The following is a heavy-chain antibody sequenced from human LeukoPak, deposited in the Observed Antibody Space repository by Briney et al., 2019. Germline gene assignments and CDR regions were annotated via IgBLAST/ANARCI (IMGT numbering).Heavy chain of an antibody. Sequence: SETLSLTCTVSGGSISSYYWSWLRQPPGKELEWIGYIYYSRSTNYNPSLESRVTISVDTSKNQFSLKVSSVTAADTAVYYCARGRGYSGYDIYFDYWGQGTLVTVSS. J-gene: IGHJ4*02. D-gene: IGHD5-12*01. CDR3: ARGRGYSGYDIYFDY. CDR1: GGSISSYY. CDR2: IYYSRST. V-gene: IGHV4-59*01.